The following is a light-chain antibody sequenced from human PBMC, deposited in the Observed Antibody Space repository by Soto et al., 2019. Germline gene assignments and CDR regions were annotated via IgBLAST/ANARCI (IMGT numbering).Light chain of an antibody. CDR1: QSVSGW. V-gene: IGKV1-5*03. CDR2: KAS. CDR3: QQYNPYSPWT. J-gene: IGKJ1*01. Sequence: DIPISQSPPTLYAYVGDRVTITCRASQSVSGWLAWYQQKPGKAPKLLISKASRLESGVPSRFSGSGSGTEFTLSISGLQPDDFATYYCQQYNPYSPWTFGQGTKVDIK.